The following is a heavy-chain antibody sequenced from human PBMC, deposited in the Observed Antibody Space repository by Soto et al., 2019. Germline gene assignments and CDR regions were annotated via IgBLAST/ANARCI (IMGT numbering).Heavy chain of an antibody. CDR1: VFTFIKYA. D-gene: IGHD3-22*01. Sequence: PGWSLRLSCASSVFTFIKYAMHWVRQARGTGLEWVAVISNDGSNPYYADSVKGRFTISRDNSKNTLYLQMNSLREEDTAVYYCARTGYDRSGYFVEYYFDYWGQGTLVTVSS. CDR2: ISNDGSNP. J-gene: IGHJ4*02. CDR3: ARTGYDRSGYFVEYYFDY. V-gene: IGHV3-30-3*01.